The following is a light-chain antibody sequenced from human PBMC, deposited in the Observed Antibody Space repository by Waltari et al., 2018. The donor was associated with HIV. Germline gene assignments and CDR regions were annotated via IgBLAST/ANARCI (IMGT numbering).Light chain of an antibody. Sequence: DVQMTQSPSSVSASVGDGVTITCRASKKIGTYLAWYQQKLGRAPQLLIYSASRLQDGVPPRFGGSGSGTNFTLTITNLQPEDFATYYCQQAQSFPHTFGGGTDV. V-gene: IGKV1-12*01. CDR2: SAS. J-gene: IGKJ4*01. CDR3: QQAQSFPHT. CDR1: KKIGTY.